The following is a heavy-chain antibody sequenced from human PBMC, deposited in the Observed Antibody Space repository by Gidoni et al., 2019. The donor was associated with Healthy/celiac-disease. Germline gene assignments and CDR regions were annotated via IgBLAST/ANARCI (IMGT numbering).Heavy chain of an antibody. V-gene: IGHV3-7*03. CDR1: GFTFSSYW. Sequence: EVQLVESGGGLVQPGWSLRLSCAASGFTFSSYWMSWVRQAPGKGLEWVAKIKQDGSEKYYVDSVKGRFTISRDNAKNSLYLQMNSLRAEDTAVYYCARAYCSGGSCYSGSAFDIWGQGTMVTVSS. J-gene: IGHJ3*02. CDR2: IKQDGSEK. CDR3: ARAYCSGGSCYSGSAFDI. D-gene: IGHD2-15*01.